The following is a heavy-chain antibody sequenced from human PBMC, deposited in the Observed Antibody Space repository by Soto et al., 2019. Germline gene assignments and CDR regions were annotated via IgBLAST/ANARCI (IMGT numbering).Heavy chain of an antibody. V-gene: IGHV1-2*02. CDR2: INPNSGAT. CDR1: GYTFTGYF. J-gene: IGHJ5*02. CDR3: ARGGGTILAPLP. D-gene: IGHD3-3*01. Sequence: ASVKVSCKASGYTFTGYFIHWVRQAPGQGLEWMGWINPNSGATKYAQKFQGRVTMTRDTSISTAYMELTLLRSDDTAIYYCARGGGTILAPLPWGEGTLVPSPQ.